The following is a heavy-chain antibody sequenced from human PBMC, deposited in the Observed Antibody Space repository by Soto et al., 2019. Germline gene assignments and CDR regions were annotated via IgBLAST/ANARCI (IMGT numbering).Heavy chain of an antibody. Sequence: QVQLQESGPGLVKPSETLSLPCSVSGGSVSSACYYWSWILQPPGKGLEWIAYIYAGGNTKYKPSLQSRHNLSVDTSKNQFSLQLTSVAAADTAVSYCARQSRGDGSTRSHWGQGTLVTVYS. D-gene: IGHD2-21*01. J-gene: IGHJ4*02. CDR3: ARQSRGDGSTRSH. CDR2: IYAGGNT. CDR1: GGSVSSACYY. V-gene: IGHV4-61*01.